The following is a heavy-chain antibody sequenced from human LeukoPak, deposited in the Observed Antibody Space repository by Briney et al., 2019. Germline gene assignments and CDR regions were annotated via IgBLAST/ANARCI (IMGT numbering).Heavy chain of an antibody. CDR3: ATDPPNRWLHPPGWFDP. CDR2: FDPEDGET. D-gene: IGHD5-24*01. V-gene: IGHV1-24*01. Sequence: ASVKVSCKVSGYTLTELSMHWVRQAPGKGLEWRGGFDPEDGETIYAQKFQGRVTMTEDTSTDTAYMELSSLRSEDTAVYYCATDPPNRWLHPPGWFDPWGQGTLVTVSS. CDR1: GYTLTELS. J-gene: IGHJ5*02.